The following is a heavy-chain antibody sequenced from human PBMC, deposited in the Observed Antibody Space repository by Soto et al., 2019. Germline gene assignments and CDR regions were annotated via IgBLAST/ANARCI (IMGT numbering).Heavy chain of an antibody. CDR1: GGTFSSYT. J-gene: IGHJ4*02. CDR2: IIPILGIA. CDR3: ARAGHMVRGVNDY. Sequence: QVQLVQSGAEVKKPGSSVKVSCKASGGTFSSYTISWVRQAPGQGLEWMGRIIPILGIANYAQKFQGRVTITADKXTSTAYMELSSLRSEDTAVYYCARAGHMVRGVNDYWGQGTLVTVSS. V-gene: IGHV1-69*02. D-gene: IGHD3-10*01.